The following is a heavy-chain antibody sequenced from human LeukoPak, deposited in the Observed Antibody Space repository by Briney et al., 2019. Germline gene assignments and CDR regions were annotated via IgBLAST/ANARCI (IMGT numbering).Heavy chain of an antibody. CDR3: ARVKRVVVPAANNWFDP. Sequence: GGPLSLSCAPSGSTFSDYYMSWIPQAPGKGLEGFSYISSSGSTIYYADSVKGRFTISRDNAKNPLYLQMNSLRAEDTAVYYCARVKRVVVPAANNWFDPWGQGTLVTVSS. CDR2: ISSSGSTI. D-gene: IGHD2-2*01. V-gene: IGHV3-11*01. CDR1: GSTFSDYY. J-gene: IGHJ5*02.